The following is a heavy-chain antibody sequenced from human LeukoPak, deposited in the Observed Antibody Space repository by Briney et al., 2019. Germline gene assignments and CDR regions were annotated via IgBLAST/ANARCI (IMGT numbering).Heavy chain of an antibody. D-gene: IGHD1-26*01. J-gene: IGHJ4*02. Sequence: ASVKVSCKTSGFSFTSYDINWVRQASGQGLEWMGGMNPRTGNADYAKKFQGRVTMTSNTSITTAYMELGSLKSDDTAVYYCARWWDLRNFDFWGQGTLVTVSS. CDR3: ARWWDLRNFDF. CDR2: MNPRTGNA. V-gene: IGHV1-8*01. CDR1: GFSFTSYD.